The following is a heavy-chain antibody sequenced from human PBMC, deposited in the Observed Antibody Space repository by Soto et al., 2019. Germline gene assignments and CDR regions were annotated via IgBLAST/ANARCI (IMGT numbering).Heavy chain of an antibody. D-gene: IGHD6-19*01. J-gene: IGHJ4*02. CDR3: ARGGGGWYVDY. Sequence: QVQLQQWGAGLLKPSETLSLTCAVYGGSFSDYYWSWIRQPPGKGLEWIGEINHSGSTNYNPSLKGRVTISVDMSKNQFSLKLSSVTAADTAVYYCARGGGGWYVDYWGQGTLVTVSS. V-gene: IGHV4-34*01. CDR1: GGSFSDYY. CDR2: INHSGST.